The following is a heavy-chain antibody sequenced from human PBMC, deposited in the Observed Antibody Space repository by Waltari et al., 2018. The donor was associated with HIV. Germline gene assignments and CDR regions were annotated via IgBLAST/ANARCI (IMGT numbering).Heavy chain of an antibody. D-gene: IGHD2-15*01. J-gene: IGHJ4*02. CDR2: INPGTGNN. CDR3: ARGEDVNLSTIPPGYRLDY. Sequence: QVVLLQSGPELRKPGASVTVSCTSSGTRFTSCFLHWVRRTPGRGLECIGRINPGTGNNTHGAPFHGRVTMTRDTSTSSAQMEVTRLTSDDTAVYYWARGEDVNLSTIPPGYRLDYWGQGSLVTVSS. V-gene: IGHV1-2*06. CDR1: GTRFTSCF.